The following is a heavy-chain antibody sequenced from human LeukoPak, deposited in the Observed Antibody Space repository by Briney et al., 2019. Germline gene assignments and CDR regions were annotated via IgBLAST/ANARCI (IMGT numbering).Heavy chain of an antibody. CDR2: INPSGGST. Sequence: ASVKVSCRTSGYTFTTYYLHWVRQAPGQGLEWMGVINPSGGSTIYAQKFQDRVAMTRDTSTSTVYMDLSSLIAADTAIYYCARANALYCSSTSCLFDYWGQGTLVTVSS. CDR1: GYTFTTYY. V-gene: IGHV1-46*01. D-gene: IGHD2-2*01. J-gene: IGHJ4*02. CDR3: ARANALYCSSTSCLFDY.